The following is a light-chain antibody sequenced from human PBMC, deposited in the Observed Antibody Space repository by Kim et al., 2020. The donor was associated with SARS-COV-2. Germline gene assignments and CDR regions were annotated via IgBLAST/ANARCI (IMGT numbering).Light chain of an antibody. J-gene: IGKJ2*01. Sequence: EIVLTQSPGTLSLSPGERATLSCRASQSVSSSYLAWYQQKPGQAPRLLIYGASSRATGIPDRFSGSGSGTDFTLTISRLEPEDFAVYYCQQYGSSPGTFGQGTNLDI. CDR2: GAS. CDR1: QSVSSSY. V-gene: IGKV3-20*01. CDR3: QQYGSSPGT.